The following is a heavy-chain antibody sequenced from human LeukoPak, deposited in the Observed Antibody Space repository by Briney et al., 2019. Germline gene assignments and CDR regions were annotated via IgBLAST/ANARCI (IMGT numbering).Heavy chain of an antibody. CDR2: INHSGST. D-gene: IGHD4-17*01. CDR1: GGSFSGYY. CDR3: ATGDYGVLFDY. V-gene: IGHV4-34*01. J-gene: IGHJ4*02. Sequence: SETLPLTCAVYGGSFSGYYWSWTRQPPGKGLEWIGEINHSGSTDYNPSLKSRVTISVDTSKNQFSLKLSSVTAADTAVYYCATGDYGVLFDYWGQGTLVTVSS.